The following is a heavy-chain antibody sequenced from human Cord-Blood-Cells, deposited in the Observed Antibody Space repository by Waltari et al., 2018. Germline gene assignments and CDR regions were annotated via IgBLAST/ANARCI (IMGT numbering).Heavy chain of an antibody. V-gene: IGHV1-18*04. D-gene: IGHD3-16*01. CDR3: ARDELGYFDY. CDR2: ISAYNGNT. CDR1: GYTFTSYG. J-gene: IGHJ4*02. Sequence: KASGYTFTSYGISWVRQAPGQGLEWMGWISAYNGNTNYAQKLQGRVTMTTDTSTSKAYMELRSLRADDTAVYYCARDELGYFDYWGQGTLVTVSS.